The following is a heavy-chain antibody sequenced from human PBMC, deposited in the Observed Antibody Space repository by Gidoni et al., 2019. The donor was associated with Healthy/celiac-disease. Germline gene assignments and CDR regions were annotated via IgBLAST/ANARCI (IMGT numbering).Heavy chain of an antibody. D-gene: IGHD6-13*01. Sequence: QVQLVQSGAEGKKPGASVKVSCKASGDTLTSDGISWVRQAPGQGLEWMGWISAYNGTPNSAPTLQGRVTMTPDPSTSTASMELRSLRSDDTAVYYCARDFGLYSSSWYDLSDYWGQGTLVTVSS. J-gene: IGHJ4*02. CDR1: GDTLTSDG. CDR3: ARDFGLYSSSWYDLSDY. V-gene: IGHV1-18*01. CDR2: ISAYNGTP.